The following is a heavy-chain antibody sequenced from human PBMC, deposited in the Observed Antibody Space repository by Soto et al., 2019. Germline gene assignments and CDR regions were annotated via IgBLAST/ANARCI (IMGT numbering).Heavy chain of an antibody. CDR3: TRLVLGSVVY. CDR1: GFTFSGST. J-gene: IGHJ4*02. Sequence: EVQLVESGGGLVQPGGSLKLSCAASGFTFSGSTMHWVRQASGKGLEWVGRIRSKANSYATAYAASVKGRFTISRDDSKNTAYLQMNSLKAEVTAVYYCTRLVLGSVVYWGQGTRVSVSS. CDR2: IRSKANSYAT. V-gene: IGHV3-73*02. D-gene: IGHD2-15*01.